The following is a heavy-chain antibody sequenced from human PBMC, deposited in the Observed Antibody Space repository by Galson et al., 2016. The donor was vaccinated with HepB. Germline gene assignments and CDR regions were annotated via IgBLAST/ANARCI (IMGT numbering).Heavy chain of an antibody. D-gene: IGHD3/OR15-3a*01. J-gene: IGHJ4*02. Sequence: SLRLSCAASGFTFSGHIMAWVRQAPGKGLEWVSAMTGSGGVAPYSDSVKGRFTISRDESRSTLYLQMNSLRVEDTAVYYCAKAERGSYYDFYPSGGGRGTLVTVSS. CDR1: GFTFSGHI. V-gene: IGHV3-23*01. CDR2: MTGSGGVA. CDR3: AKAERGSYYDFYPSG.